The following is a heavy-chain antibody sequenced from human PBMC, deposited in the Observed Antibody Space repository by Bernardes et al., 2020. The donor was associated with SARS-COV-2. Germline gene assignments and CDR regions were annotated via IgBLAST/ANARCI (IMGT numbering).Heavy chain of an antibody. Sequence: ASVKVSCKASGYTFTSYDISWVRQAPGQGLEWMGWISAYNGNTNYAQKLQGRVTMTTDTSTRTAYMELRGLRSDDTAVYYCARRVLPGPRIYYYYGMDVWCQGTTVTVSS. CDR1: GYTFTSYD. CDR2: ISAYNGNT. V-gene: IGHV1-18*01. J-gene: IGHJ6*02. CDR3: ARRVLPGPRIYYYYGMDV.